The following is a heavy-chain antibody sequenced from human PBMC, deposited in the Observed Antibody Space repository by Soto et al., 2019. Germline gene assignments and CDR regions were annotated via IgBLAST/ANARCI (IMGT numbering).Heavy chain of an antibody. CDR2: IKGDGSDK. Sequence: PGGSLRLSCTDSGVSFSNYWMNWVRQAPGKGLEWVANIKGDGSDKYYVDSVKGRFTISRDNAGNSLHLQMNSLRADDTAVYYCARQRWGLFDYWGQGNPVTVS. CDR3: ARQRWGLFDY. V-gene: IGHV3-7*03. CDR1: GVSFSNYW. D-gene: IGHD2-21*01. J-gene: IGHJ4*02.